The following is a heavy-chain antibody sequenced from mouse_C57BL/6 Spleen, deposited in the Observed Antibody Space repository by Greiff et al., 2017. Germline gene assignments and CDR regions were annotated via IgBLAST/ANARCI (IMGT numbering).Heavy chain of an antibody. CDR2: INYDGSST. J-gene: IGHJ2*01. CDR1: GFTFSDYY. D-gene: IGHD1-1*01. Sequence: EVKVVESEGGLVQPGSSMKLSCTASGFTFSDYYMAWVRQVPEKGLEWVANINYDGSSTYYLDSLKSRFIISRDNAKNILYLQMSSLKSEDTATYYCAREGSSPFDYWGQGTTLTVSS. CDR3: AREGSSPFDY. V-gene: IGHV5-16*01.